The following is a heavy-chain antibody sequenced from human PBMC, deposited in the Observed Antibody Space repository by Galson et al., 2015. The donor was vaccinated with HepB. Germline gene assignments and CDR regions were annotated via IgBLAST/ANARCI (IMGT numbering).Heavy chain of an antibody. CDR1: GFTFSSYS. CDR3: ARADIVVVPAALYYYYSYMDV. Sequence: SLRLSCAASGFTFSSYSMNWVRQAPGKGLEWLSYISSSSSTIYYADSVKGRFTIPRDNAKNSLYLQMNSLRDEDTAVYYCARADIVVVPAALYYYYSYMDVWGKGTTVIVS. V-gene: IGHV3-48*02. CDR2: ISSSSSTI. D-gene: IGHD2-2*01. J-gene: IGHJ6*03.